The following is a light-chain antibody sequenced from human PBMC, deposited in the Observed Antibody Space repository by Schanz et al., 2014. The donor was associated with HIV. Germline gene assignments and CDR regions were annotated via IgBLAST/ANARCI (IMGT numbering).Light chain of an antibody. CDR2: KAS. CDR1: QSISSW. J-gene: IGKJ1*01. Sequence: DIQMTQSPSTLSASVGDRVTITCRASQSISSWLAWYQQKPGKAPKLLIYKASSLQSGVPSRFSGSGSGTDFTLSISSLQPDDFATYYCQQYSYFSTFGQGTKV. CDR3: QQYSYFST. V-gene: IGKV1-5*03.